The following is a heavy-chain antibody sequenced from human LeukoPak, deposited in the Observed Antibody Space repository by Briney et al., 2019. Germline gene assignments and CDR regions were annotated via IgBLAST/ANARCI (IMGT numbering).Heavy chain of an antibody. J-gene: IGHJ3*02. CDR3: ARGTYAFDI. CDR2: ISSSGSTI. CDR1: GFTFSNFA. Sequence: PTGGSLRLSCVASGFTFSNFAMSWVRQAPGKGLEWVSYISSSGSTIYYADSVKGRFTISRDNAKNSLYLQMNSLRAEDTAVYYCARGTYAFDIWGQGTMVTVSS. V-gene: IGHV3-48*03.